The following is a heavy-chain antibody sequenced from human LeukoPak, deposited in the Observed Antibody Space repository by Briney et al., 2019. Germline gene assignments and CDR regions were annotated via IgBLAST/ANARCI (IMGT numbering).Heavy chain of an antibody. V-gene: IGHV3-23*01. CDR3: AKGAYDYIEIAYFDY. CDR2: IIGSSGST. CDR1: GFRFNNYA. J-gene: IGHJ4*02. D-gene: IGHD5-12*01. Sequence: PGGSLRLSCVASGFRFNNYAMNWVRQAPGKGLEWVSLIIGSSGSTFYADSVKGRFTISRDKSKNTLYLQMNSLRAEDTAVYYCAKGAYDYIEIAYFDYWGQGSLVTVSS.